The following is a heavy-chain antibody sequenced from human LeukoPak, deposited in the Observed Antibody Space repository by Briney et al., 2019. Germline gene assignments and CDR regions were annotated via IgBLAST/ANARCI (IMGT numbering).Heavy chain of an antibody. V-gene: IGHV3-30*18. CDR2: ISYDGSNK. J-gene: IGHJ1*01. CDR1: GFTFSSYG. Sequence: GGSLRLSCAASGFTFSSYGMHWVRQAPGKGLEWVAVISYDGSNKYYADSVKGRFTISRDNSKNTLYLQMNSLRAEDTAVYYCAKGEGYCSSTSCYEIGDYFQHWGQGTLVTVSS. CDR3: AKGEGYCSSTSCYEIGDYFQH. D-gene: IGHD2-2*01.